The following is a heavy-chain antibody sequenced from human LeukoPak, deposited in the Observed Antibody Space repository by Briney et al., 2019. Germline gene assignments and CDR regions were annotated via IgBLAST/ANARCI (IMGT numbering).Heavy chain of an antibody. J-gene: IGHJ5*02. CDR2: ISYEGSSK. D-gene: IGHD1-26*01. CDR1: GFTFTNHA. V-gene: IGHV3-30*04. CDR3: ASPKSGDAILPDH. Sequence: GGSLRLSCVASGFTFTNHAMHWVRQAPGKGLEWVAVISYEGSSKHYADSVKGRFTISRDNSKSILYLQMDSLREEDTAIYYCASPKSGDAILPDHWGQGTLVTVSS.